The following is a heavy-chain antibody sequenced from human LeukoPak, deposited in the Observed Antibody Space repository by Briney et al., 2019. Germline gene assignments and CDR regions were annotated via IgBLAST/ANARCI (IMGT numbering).Heavy chain of an antibody. D-gene: IGHD6-19*01. Sequence: GGSLRLSCEGSGFNLTNYDMHWVRQGTGKGLEWVSVFGTAADTYYVDSVEGRFTISRENAKNSLYLQMNSLRAEDTAVYYCVRARPTGGWSHDAFDIWGQGTMVFVST. CDR3: VRARPTGGWSHDAFDI. CDR1: GFNLTNYD. J-gene: IGHJ3*02. CDR2: FGTAADT. V-gene: IGHV3-13*01.